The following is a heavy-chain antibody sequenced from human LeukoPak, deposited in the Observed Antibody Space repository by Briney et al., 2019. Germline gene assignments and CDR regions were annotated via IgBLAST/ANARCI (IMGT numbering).Heavy chain of an antibody. Sequence: ASVKVSCKASGGTFSSYAISWVRQAPGQGLEWMGGIIPIFGTANYAQKFQGRVTITTDESTSTAYMELSSLGSEDTAVYYCARVPLWFGELSGFDYWGQGTLVTVSS. CDR2: IIPIFGTA. J-gene: IGHJ4*02. CDR1: GGTFSSYA. CDR3: ARVPLWFGELSGFDY. D-gene: IGHD3-10*01. V-gene: IGHV1-69*05.